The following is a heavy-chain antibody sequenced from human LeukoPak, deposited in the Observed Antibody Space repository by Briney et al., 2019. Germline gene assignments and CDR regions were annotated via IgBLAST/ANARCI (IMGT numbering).Heavy chain of an antibody. J-gene: IGHJ2*01. CDR3: ARENDYGDFSYWYFDL. CDR2: IYYSGST. Sequence: PSETLSLTCTVSGGPISSYYWSWIRQPPGKGLEWIGYIYYSGSTNYNPSLKSRVTISVDTSKNQFSLKLSSVTAADTAVYYCARENDYGDFSYWYFDLWGRGTLVTVSS. V-gene: IGHV4-59*01. D-gene: IGHD4-17*01. CDR1: GGPISSYY.